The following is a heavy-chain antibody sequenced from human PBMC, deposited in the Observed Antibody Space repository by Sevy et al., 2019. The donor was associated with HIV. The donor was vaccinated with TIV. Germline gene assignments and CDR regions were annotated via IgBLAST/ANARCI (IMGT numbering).Heavy chain of an antibody. CDR3: ARRGYYYGSGSYTRFCASGDFDI. CDR2: INPSGGST. D-gene: IGHD3-10*01. J-gene: IGHJ3*02. Sequence: AAVKVSCKASGYTFTSYYMHWVRQAPGQGLEWMGIINPSGGSTSYTQKFQGRVTMTRDTSTSTVYMELSSLRSEDTAVYYCARRGYYYGSGSYTRFCASGDFDIWGQGTMVTVSS. V-gene: IGHV1-46*01. CDR1: GYTFTSYY.